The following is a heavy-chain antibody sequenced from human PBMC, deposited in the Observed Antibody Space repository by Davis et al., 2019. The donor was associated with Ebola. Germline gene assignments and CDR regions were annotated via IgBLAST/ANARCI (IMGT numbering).Heavy chain of an antibody. J-gene: IGHJ4*02. CDR1: GGSFSGYY. CDR2: INPSGST. Sequence: SETLSLTCAVYGGSFSGYYWSWIRQPPGKGLEWNGEINPSGSTNYNPSLKSRVTISVDTSKNQFSLKLSSVTAADTAVYYCARASTVTPFDYWGQGTLVTVSS. V-gene: IGHV4-34*01. D-gene: IGHD4-11*01. CDR3: ARASTVTPFDY.